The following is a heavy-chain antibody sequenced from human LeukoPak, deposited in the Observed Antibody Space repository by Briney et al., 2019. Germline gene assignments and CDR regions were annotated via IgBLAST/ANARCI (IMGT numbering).Heavy chain of an antibody. V-gene: IGHV1-8*01. D-gene: IGHD4-23*01. CDR2: MNPNSGST. CDR1: GYTFTSYD. Sequence: ASVKVSCTASGYTFTSYDINWVRQATGQGLEWMGWMNPNSGSTGYAQKFQGRVTMTRNIFMSTAYMELSSLRSEDTAVYYCARDYGGNSGWFDPWGQGTLVTVSS. J-gene: IGHJ5*02. CDR3: ARDYGGNSGWFDP.